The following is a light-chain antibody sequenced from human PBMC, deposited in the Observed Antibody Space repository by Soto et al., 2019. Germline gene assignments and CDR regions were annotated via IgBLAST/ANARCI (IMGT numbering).Light chain of an antibody. J-gene: IGKJ1*01. V-gene: IGKV1-5*03. CDR1: QSISSW. Sequence: DIQMTQSPSTLSASVGDRVTITCRASQSISSWLAWYQQKPGKVPKLLIYKASILESGVPSRFSGSGSGTEFPLTISSLQPDDFAKYDGQHYNSYSPTFGQGTEVEIK. CDR2: KAS. CDR3: QHYNSYSPT.